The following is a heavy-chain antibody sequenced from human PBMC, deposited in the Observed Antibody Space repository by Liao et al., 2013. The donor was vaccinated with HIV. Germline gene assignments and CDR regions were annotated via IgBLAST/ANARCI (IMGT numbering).Heavy chain of an antibody. Sequence: QVQLQESGPGLVKPSQTLSLTCTVSGGSISSGSYYWSWIRQPAGKGLEWIGRIYTTGSTNYNPSLKSRVTISVDTSKNQFSLKLTSLTAADTAVYYCARDHFDGTAKAHAFDIWGQGTLVTVSS. CDR2: IYTTGST. CDR1: GGSISSGSYY. CDR3: ARDHFDGTAKAHAFDI. J-gene: IGHJ3*02. V-gene: IGHV4-61*02. D-gene: IGHD2-8*02.